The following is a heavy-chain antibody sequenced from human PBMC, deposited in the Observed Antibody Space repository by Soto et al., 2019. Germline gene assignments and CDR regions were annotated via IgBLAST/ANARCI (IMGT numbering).Heavy chain of an antibody. CDR3: ARETGATSMGV. CDR1: GDSVSSGSYY. CDR2: IYYIGGT. Sequence: SETLSLTCTVSGDSVSSGSYYWNWIRQPPGKGLEWIGYIYYIGGTNYNPSLKSRVSISVDTSKNQFSLRLSSVTAADTAIYYCARETGATSMGVWGQGTTVTVSS. V-gene: IGHV4-61*01. D-gene: IGHD1-26*01. J-gene: IGHJ6*02.